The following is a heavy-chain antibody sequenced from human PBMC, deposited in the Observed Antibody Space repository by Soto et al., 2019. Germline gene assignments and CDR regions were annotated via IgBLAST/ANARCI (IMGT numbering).Heavy chain of an antibody. V-gene: IGHV3-49*05. J-gene: IGHJ4*02. CDR2: IRTNTYGGTT. CDR1: GFTFGEYA. D-gene: IGHD6-19*01. Sequence: EVQLVESGGGLVKPGRSLRLSCTASGFTFGEYAMSWFRQAPGKGLEWVGFIRTNTYGGTTEYAASVKGRFTISRDDSTSIAYLQMNSLKTEDTAVYYCSKAVAGSEHWGQGTLVTVSS. CDR3: SKAVAGSEH.